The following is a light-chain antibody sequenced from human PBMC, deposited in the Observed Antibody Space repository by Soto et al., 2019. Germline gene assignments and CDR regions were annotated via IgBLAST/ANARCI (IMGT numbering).Light chain of an antibody. V-gene: IGKV1-5*03. CDR1: QSISSW. J-gene: IGKJ1*01. Sequence: DIPMTQSPSTLSASVGDRVTITCRASQSISSWLAWYQQKPGKAPKLLIYKASTLKSGVPSRFSGSGSGTEFTLTISSLQPDDFATYYCQHYNSYSEAFGQGTKVDI. CDR3: QHYNSYSEA. CDR2: KAS.